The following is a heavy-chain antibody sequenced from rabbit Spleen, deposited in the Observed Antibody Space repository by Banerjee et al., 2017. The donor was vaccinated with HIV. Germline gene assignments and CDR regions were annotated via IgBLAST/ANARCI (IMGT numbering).Heavy chain of an antibody. CDR2: IYGGGGSA. J-gene: IGHJ4*01. Sequence: QEQLVESGGGLVQPEGSLTLTCTASGFSFSSSYWICWVRQALGKGLEWIGCIYGGGGSAYYATWVNGRFTISKTSSTTVTLKMASLTAADTATYFCARGVIYGVGSVYYFDWWGPGTLVTVS. D-gene: IGHD8-1*01. V-gene: IGHV1S45*01. CDR1: GFSFSSSYW. CDR3: ARGVIYGVGSVYYFDW.